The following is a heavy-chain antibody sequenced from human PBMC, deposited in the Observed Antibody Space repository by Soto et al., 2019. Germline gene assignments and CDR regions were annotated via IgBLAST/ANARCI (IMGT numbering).Heavy chain of an antibody. J-gene: IGHJ3*02. Sequence: SETLSLTCTVSGGSISSYYWSWIRQPPGKGLEWIGYIYYSGSTNYNPSLKSRVTISVDTSKNQFSLKLSSVTAADTAVYYCARDRLGFAFDIWGQGTMVTVSS. CDR2: IYYSGST. CDR1: GGSISSYY. V-gene: IGHV4-59*01. CDR3: ARDRLGFAFDI. D-gene: IGHD7-27*01.